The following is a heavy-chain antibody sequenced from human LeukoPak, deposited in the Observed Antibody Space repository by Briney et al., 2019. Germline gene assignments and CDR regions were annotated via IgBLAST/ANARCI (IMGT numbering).Heavy chain of an antibody. D-gene: IGHD5-12*01. CDR1: GFTFSSYA. Sequence: PGGSLRLSCAASGFTFSSYAMSWVRQAPGKGLEWVSSISGSGGSTYYADSVKGRFTISRDNSKNTLYLQMNSLRAEDTAVYYCAKAGGYNPLGYFDYWGQGTLVTVSS. J-gene: IGHJ4*02. V-gene: IGHV3-23*01. CDR2: ISGSGGST. CDR3: AKAGGYNPLGYFDY.